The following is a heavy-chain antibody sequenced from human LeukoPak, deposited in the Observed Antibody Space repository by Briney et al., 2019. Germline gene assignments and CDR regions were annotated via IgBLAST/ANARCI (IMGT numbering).Heavy chain of an antibody. CDR2: INLNSGGT. CDR3: ARGGTYGGFDY. Sequence: ASVKVSCKASGHTFTGYYMHWVRQAPGQGLEWMGWINLNSGGTNYAQKFQGRVTMTRDTSISTAYMELSRLRSDDTAVYYCARGGTYGGFDYWGQGTLVTVSS. CDR1: GHTFTGYY. D-gene: IGHD4-17*01. J-gene: IGHJ4*02. V-gene: IGHV1-2*02.